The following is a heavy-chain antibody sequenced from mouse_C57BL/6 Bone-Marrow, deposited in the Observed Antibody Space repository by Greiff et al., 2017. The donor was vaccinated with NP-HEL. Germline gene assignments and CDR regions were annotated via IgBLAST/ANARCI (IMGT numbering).Heavy chain of an antibody. D-gene: IGHD1-1*01. Sequence: VQLQQPGAELVKPGASVKMSCKASGYTFTSYWITWVKQRPGQGLEWIGDIYPGSGSTNYNEKFKSKATLTVDTSSSTAYMQLSSLTSEDSAVYYCAREDCVVAEYYFDYWGQGTTLTVSS. V-gene: IGHV1-55*01. CDR1: GYTFTSYW. CDR3: AREDCVVAEYYFDY. CDR2: IYPGSGST. J-gene: IGHJ2*01.